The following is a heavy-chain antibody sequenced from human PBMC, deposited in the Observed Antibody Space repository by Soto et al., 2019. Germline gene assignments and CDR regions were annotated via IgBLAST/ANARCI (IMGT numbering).Heavy chain of an antibody. J-gene: IGHJ4*02. V-gene: IGHV4-34*01. Sequence: SETLSLTCAVYSRSFRDYYWTWIRQPPGKGLEFIGEINHSGTTHYNPSLKSRVTISVDTSKNHFSLKMNSVTAADTAVYYCARSPKSTDFPYYFDFWGQGTLVTISS. CDR2: INHSGTT. CDR3: ARSPKSTDFPYYFDF. CDR1: SRSFRDYY. D-gene: IGHD2-21*01.